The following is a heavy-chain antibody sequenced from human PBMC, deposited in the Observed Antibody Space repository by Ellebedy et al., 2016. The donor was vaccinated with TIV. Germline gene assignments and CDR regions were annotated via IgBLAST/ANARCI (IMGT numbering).Heavy chain of an antibody. D-gene: IGHD3-10*02. CDR2: INPNTGGT. CDR1: GYNFTHYY. Sequence: AASVKVSCKASGYNFTHYYLHWVRQAPGRGLQWMGWINPNTGGTTFAQKFQGRVTMTRDTSITTAYMELSRLTSDDTAVYYCALFGFNTMGVWGQGATVTVSS. J-gene: IGHJ6*02. V-gene: IGHV1-2*02. CDR3: ALFGFNTMGV.